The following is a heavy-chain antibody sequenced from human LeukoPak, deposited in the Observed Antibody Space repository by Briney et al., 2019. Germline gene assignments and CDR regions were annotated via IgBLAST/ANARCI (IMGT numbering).Heavy chain of an antibody. CDR3: AKSIRGYSYVDY. V-gene: IGHV3-23*01. Sequence: GGSLRLSCAASGFTFSSYAMSWVRQAPGKGLEWVSAISGSGGSTYYADPVKGRFTISRDNSKNTLYLQMNSLRAEDTAVYYCAKSIRGYSYVDYWGQGTLVTVSS. J-gene: IGHJ4*02. D-gene: IGHD5-18*01. CDR2: ISGSGGST. CDR1: GFTFSSYA.